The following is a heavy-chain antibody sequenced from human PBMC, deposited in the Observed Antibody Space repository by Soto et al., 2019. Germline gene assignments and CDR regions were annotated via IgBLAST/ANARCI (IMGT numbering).Heavy chain of an antibody. D-gene: IGHD3-10*01. CDR2: ISSSGSYI. CDR3: AREGNYHEF. V-gene: IGHV3-21*01. CDR1: GFPFGIYT. J-gene: IGHJ4*02. Sequence: GGSLRLSCETSGFPFGIYTMNWVRQAPGKGLEWVSSISSSGSYIDYADSVEGRFAISRDDAKNSVFLEMTSLRVDDTAVYYCAREGNYHEFWGQGTLVTVSS.